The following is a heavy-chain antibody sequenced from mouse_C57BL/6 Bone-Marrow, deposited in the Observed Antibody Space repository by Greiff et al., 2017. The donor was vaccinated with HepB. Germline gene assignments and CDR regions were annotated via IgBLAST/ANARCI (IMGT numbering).Heavy chain of an antibody. Sequence: EVKLMESGGGLVQPGESLKLSCESNEYEFPSHDMSWVRKTPEKRLELVEAINSDGGSTYYPDTMERRFIISRDNTKKTLYLQMSSLRSEDTALYYCARHQTGTWAMDYWGQGTSVTVSS. V-gene: IGHV5-2*01. J-gene: IGHJ4*01. CDR3: ARHQTGTWAMDY. CDR1: EYEFPSHD. D-gene: IGHD4-1*01. CDR2: INSDGGST.